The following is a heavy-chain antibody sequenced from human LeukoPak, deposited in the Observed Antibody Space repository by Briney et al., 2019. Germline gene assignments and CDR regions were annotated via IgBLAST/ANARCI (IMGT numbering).Heavy chain of an antibody. CDR3: AKDSYGDYEGYYFDY. Sequence: GGSLRLSCAASGFTFSSYGMHSVRQAPGKGLEWVAFIRYDGSNKYYADSVKGRFTISRDNSKNTLYLQMNSLRAEDTAVYYCAKDSYGDYEGYYFDYWGQGPLVTVSS. CDR1: GFTFSSYG. J-gene: IGHJ4*02. CDR2: IRYDGSNK. D-gene: IGHD4-17*01. V-gene: IGHV3-30*02.